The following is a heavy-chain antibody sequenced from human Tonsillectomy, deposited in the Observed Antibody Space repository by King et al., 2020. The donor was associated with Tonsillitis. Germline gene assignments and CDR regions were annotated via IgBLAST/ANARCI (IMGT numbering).Heavy chain of an antibody. Sequence: QLQESGPGLVKPSETLSLTCTVSGGSVSSGSYYWTWIRQPPGKGLEWIGYIYYSGSTNYNPSLKSRVTISVDTSKNQFSLKLSSVTAADTAVYYCARLNWNYGAEYYFDYWGQGTLVTVSS. V-gene: IGHV4-61*01. CDR3: ARLNWNYGAEYYFDY. CDR1: GGSVSSGSYY. J-gene: IGHJ4*02. CDR2: IYYSGST. D-gene: IGHD1-7*01.